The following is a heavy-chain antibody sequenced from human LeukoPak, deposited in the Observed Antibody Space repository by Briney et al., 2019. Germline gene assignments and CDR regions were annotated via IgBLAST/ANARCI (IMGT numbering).Heavy chain of an antibody. CDR2: IALDGSRK. V-gene: IGHV3-30*03. J-gene: IGHJ4*02. CDR3: ARDQGDASAWFFDY. D-gene: IGHD6-19*01. CDR1: GFTFSHHH. Sequence: GGSLRLSCAASGFTFSHHHIHWVRQAPGKGLEWVTVIALDGSRKIYADSVKGRFTISRDNSKNTVSLQMNSLGVEDTAVYYCARDQGDASAWFFDYWGQGARVIDSS.